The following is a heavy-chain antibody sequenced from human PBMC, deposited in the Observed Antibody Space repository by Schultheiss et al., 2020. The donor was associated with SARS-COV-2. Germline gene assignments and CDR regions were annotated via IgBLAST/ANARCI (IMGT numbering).Heavy chain of an antibody. CDR2: ISGSGDMI. D-gene: IGHD6-13*01. CDR1: GFTFDDYA. J-gene: IGHJ4*02. V-gene: IGHV3-48*03. Sequence: GGSLRLSCAASGFTFDDYAMHWVRQAPGKGLEWVSYISGSGDMIFYADSVKGRFTISRDNAKNSLYLQMNSLRAEDTALYYCARDREAGTVDYWGQGTLVTVSS. CDR3: ARDREAGTVDY.